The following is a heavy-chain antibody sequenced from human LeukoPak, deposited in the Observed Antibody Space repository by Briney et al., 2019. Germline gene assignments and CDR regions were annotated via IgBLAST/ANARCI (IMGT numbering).Heavy chain of an antibody. CDR3: ARSTYGVLDI. J-gene: IGHJ3*02. Sequence: GSLRLSCAASGFTVSNNYMSWVRQAPGKGLEWVSVIYSGGNTYYADSVKGRFTISRDNSKNTLYLQMNSLRAEDTAVYYCARSTYGVLDIWGQGTMVTVSS. V-gene: IGHV3-66*01. CDR1: GFTVSNNY. D-gene: IGHD3-10*01. CDR2: IYSGGNT.